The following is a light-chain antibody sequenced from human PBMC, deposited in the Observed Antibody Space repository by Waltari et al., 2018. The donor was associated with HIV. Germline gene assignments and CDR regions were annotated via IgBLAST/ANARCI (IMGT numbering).Light chain of an antibody. J-gene: IGLJ2*01. CDR3: TSYTSTTSVI. Sequence: QSALTQTASVSGSRGQSITISCTGTSSDVGKYNLVSWYQQHPGKAPKLIIYEVSNRPSGVSNRFSGSKSGNTASLTISGLQAEDVADYYCTSYTSTTSVIFGGGTRLTV. CDR2: EVS. V-gene: IGLV2-14*02. CDR1: SSDVGKYNL.